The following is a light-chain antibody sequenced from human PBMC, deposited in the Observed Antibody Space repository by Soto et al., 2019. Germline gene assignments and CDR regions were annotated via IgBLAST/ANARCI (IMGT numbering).Light chain of an antibody. V-gene: IGKV3-15*01. CDR3: QQYNTWPET. CDR2: STS. Sequence: EIVMTQFPATLSVSSRERATLSCRASQSVSINLAWYQQKPGQAPRLLIYSTSTRATGIPARFSGSGSGTDFTLTISSLQSEDFAIYYCQQYNTWPETFGQGTKVDIK. CDR1: QSVSIN. J-gene: IGKJ1*01.